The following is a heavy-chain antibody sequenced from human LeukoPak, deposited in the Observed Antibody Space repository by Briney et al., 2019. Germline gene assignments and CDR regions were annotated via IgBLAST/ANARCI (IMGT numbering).Heavy chain of an antibody. V-gene: IGHV4-59*01. CDR1: GGSISSYC. CDR3: ARQAGAIRFDY. Sequence: SETLSLTCTVSGGSISSYCWSWIRQPPGEGLEWIGYIYYGGSTNYNPSLKSRVTISVDSSKNQFSLKINSVTPADTAVYYCARQAGAIRFDYWGQGTLVTVSS. CDR2: IYYGGST. D-gene: IGHD3-10*01. J-gene: IGHJ4*02.